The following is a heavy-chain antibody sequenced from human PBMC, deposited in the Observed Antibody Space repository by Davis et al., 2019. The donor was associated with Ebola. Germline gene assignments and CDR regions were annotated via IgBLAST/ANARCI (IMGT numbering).Heavy chain of an antibody. CDR3: ARSYRTLGYYYYGMDV. D-gene: IGHD1-26*01. CDR2: ISAYNGNT. V-gene: IGHV1-18*01. CDR1: GYTFTSYG. Sequence: ASVKVSCKASGYTFTSYGISWVRQAPGQGLERMGWISAYNGNTNYAQKLQGRVTMTTDTSTSTAYMELRSLRSDDTAVYYCARSYRTLGYYYYGMDVWGQGTTVTVSS. J-gene: IGHJ6*02.